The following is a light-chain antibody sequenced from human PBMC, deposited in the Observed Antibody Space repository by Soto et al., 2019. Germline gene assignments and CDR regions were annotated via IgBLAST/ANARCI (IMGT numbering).Light chain of an antibody. Sequence: QPVRTQSPSASASLGASVKLTWTQSSGHSSYAIAWHQQQPEKGPRYLMKLNSDGSHSKGDGIPDRFSGSSSGAERYLTISSLQSEDEADYYCQTWGTGIGVFGGGTKVTVL. CDR1: SGHSSYA. V-gene: IGLV4-69*01. CDR2: LNSDGSH. J-gene: IGLJ3*02. CDR3: QTWGTGIGV.